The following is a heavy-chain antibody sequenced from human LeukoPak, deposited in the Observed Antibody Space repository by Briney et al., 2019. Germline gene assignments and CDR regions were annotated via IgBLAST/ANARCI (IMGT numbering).Heavy chain of an antibody. CDR2: ISSSATNI. CDR3: ARVEFYYDSSGYVSEYFLH. D-gene: IGHD3-22*01. V-gene: IGHV3-11*01. Sequence: PGGSLRLSCAASGFTFSNYYLSWIRQAPGKGLEWLSYISSSATNIQYADSVRGRFTISRDNTKNSLYLQMNRLRDEDTAVYYCARVEFYYDSSGYVSEYFLHWGQGTLVTVSS. CDR1: GFTFSNYY. J-gene: IGHJ1*01.